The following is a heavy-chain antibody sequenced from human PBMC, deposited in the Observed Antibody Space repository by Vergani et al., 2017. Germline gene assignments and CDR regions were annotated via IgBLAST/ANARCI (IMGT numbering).Heavy chain of an antibody. CDR1: GGTFSSYA. V-gene: IGHV1-69*18. Sequence: QVQLVQSGAEVKKPGSSVKVSCKASGGTFSSYAISWVRQAPGQGLEWMGRIIPICGTANYAQKFQGRLTITADESTSPAYMERSRLRSEDSAVYYCARGRGEQIVQREYYFDYWGQGTLVTVAS. D-gene: IGHD6-6*01. J-gene: IGHJ4*02. CDR2: IIPICGTA. CDR3: ARGRGEQIVQREYYFDY.